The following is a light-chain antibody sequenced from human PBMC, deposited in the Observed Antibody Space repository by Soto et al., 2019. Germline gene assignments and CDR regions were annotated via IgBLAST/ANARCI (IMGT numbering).Light chain of an antibody. V-gene: IGLV2-23*01. Sequence: QSALTQPASVSGSPGQSITISCTGTSSDVGSYNLVSWYQQHPGKAPKLMIYEGSKRPSGVSNRFSGSKSGNTASLTISGLLAEDEADYYCCSYAGSSTSVVVGGGTKLTVL. CDR2: EGS. J-gene: IGLJ2*01. CDR3: CSYAGSSTSVV. CDR1: SSDVGSYNL.